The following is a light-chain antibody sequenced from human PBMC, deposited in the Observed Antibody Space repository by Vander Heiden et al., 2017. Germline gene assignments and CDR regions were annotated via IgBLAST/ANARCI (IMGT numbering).Light chain of an antibody. CDR1: QSISSY. V-gene: IGKV1-39*01. Sequence: DSQVSRSRSSLSASVGDRVTITCRASQSISSYLNWYQQKPGKAPKLLIYAASSLQSGVPSRFSGSGSVTDFTLTIVSLRPQDFATYYCQQSQSTAYTFGQGTKLEIK. CDR2: AAS. CDR3: QQSQSTAYT. J-gene: IGKJ2*01.